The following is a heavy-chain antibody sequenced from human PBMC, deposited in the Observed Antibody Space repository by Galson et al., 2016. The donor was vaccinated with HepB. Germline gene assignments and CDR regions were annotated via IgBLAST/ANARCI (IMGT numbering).Heavy chain of an antibody. J-gene: IGHJ3*02. CDR2: MAWDDVE. V-gene: IGHV2-70*01. Sequence: PALVKPTQTLTLTCTFSGFSLTHDSGLCVTWIRQPPGKALEWLALMAWDDVEAYNPSLETRLTISMATSKNQVVLTMTNMSPVDTATYYCARLTGWHIVGDDDSFDIWGQGRMVTVSS. CDR1: GFSLTHDSGLC. CDR3: ARLTGWHIVGDDDSFDI. D-gene: IGHD2-21*01.